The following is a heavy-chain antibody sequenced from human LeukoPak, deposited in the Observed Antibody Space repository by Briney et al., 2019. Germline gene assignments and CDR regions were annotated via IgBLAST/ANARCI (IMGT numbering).Heavy chain of an antibody. CDR2: INPNSGGT. Sequence: ASVKVSCKASGYTFTGYYMHWVRQAPGQGLEWMGWINPNSGGTNYAQKFQGRVTMTRDTSISTAYMELSRLRSDDTAVYYCARDLSGGNSWFTGGVDYWGQGTLVTVSS. CDR1: GYTFTGYY. D-gene: IGHD6-13*01. J-gene: IGHJ4*02. CDR3: ARDLSGGNSWFTGGVDY. V-gene: IGHV1-2*02.